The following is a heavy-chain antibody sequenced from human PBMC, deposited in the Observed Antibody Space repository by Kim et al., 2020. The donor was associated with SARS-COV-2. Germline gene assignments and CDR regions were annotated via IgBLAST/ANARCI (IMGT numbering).Heavy chain of an antibody. CDR2: T. D-gene: IGHD3-3*01. J-gene: IGHJ6*02. V-gene: IGHV3-66*01. Sequence: TDYADSVRGSFTISRDNSKNTLDLQKSSLRAEDTAVYYCARDARSDGMGVWGQGTTVTVSS. CDR3: ARDARSDGMGV.